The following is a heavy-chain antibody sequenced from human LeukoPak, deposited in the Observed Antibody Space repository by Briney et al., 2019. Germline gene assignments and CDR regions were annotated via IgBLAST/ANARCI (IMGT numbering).Heavy chain of an antibody. CDR1: GFTFSIYW. Sequence: GGSLRLSCAASGFTFSIYWMSWVRQAPGKGLEWVANINQGGSETYYVDSVMGRFTISRDNAKNSLYLQMNSLRAEDTAVYYCAREDSSGCDYWGQGTLVTVSS. J-gene: IGHJ4*02. CDR3: AREDSSGCDY. D-gene: IGHD6-19*01. V-gene: IGHV3-7*01. CDR2: INQGGSET.